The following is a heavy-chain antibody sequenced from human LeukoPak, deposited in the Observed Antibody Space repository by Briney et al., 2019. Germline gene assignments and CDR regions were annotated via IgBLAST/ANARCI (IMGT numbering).Heavy chain of an antibody. J-gene: IGHJ3*02. D-gene: IGHD3-10*01. CDR3: ARGDYYGSGSYYNSAFDI. Sequence: SQTLSLTCTVSGGSISTGTYYWSWIRQPAGKGLEWIGRIYTSGSTNYTPSLKSRVTISVDSSENQFSLKLNSVTVADTAVYYCARGDYYGSGSYYNSAFDIWGQGTMVTVSS. CDR2: IYTSGST. V-gene: IGHV4-61*02. CDR1: GGSISTGTYY.